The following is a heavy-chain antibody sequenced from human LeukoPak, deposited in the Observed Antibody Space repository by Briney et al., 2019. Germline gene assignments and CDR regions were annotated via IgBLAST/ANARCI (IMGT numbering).Heavy chain of an antibody. D-gene: IGHD2-2*01. CDR2: INPDSGGT. CDR3: ARFGSSWYSDY. V-gene: IGHV1-2*02. Sequence: GASVKVSCKASGGTFSSYAISWVRQAPGQGLEWMGWINPDSGGTSEAQRFQGRVTMTRDTSIRAAYMELSSLRFDDTAVYYCARFGSSWYSDYWGQGTLVAVSS. J-gene: IGHJ4*02. CDR1: GGTFSSYA.